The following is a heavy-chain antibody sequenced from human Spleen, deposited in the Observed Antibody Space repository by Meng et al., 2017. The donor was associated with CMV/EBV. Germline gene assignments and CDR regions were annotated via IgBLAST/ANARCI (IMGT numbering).Heavy chain of an antibody. J-gene: IGHJ4*02. D-gene: IGHD3-22*01. Sequence: TFTGYYMHWVRQAPGQGLEWMGWINPNSGGTNYAQKFQGGVTMTRDTSISTACMELSRLRSDDTAVYYCARDGRAIPQDYDSSGYIDYWGQGTLVTVSS. CDR2: INPNSGGT. CDR3: ARDGRAIPQDYDSSGYIDY. CDR1: TFTGYY. V-gene: IGHV1-2*02.